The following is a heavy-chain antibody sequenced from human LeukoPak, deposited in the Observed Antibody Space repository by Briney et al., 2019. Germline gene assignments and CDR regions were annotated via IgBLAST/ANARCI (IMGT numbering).Heavy chain of an antibody. Sequence: GRALRLSCVASGFSFGSHAMHWVRQAPGKGLEWLVVTSYDGTRQYYADFVRGRFTISRENSKNTLYLHMNSLRVDGTAVYYCARDWSEGSGSYIDYWGQGALVTVSS. J-gene: IGHJ4*02. CDR3: ARDWSEGSGSYIDY. D-gene: IGHD3-10*01. CDR2: TSYDGTRQ. V-gene: IGHV3-30*04. CDR1: GFSFGSHA.